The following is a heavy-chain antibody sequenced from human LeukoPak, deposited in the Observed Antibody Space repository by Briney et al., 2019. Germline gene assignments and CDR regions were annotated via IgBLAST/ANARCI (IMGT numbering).Heavy chain of an antibody. CDR1: GFTVSSNY. Sequence: GGSLRLSCAASGFTVSSNYMSWVRQAPGKGLEWVSVIYSGGRTSYADSVKGRFTISRDNSKNTLYLQMDSLRAEDTAVYHCARHRAVGYYNSGGHVIFDYWGPGTLVTVS. J-gene: IGHJ4*02. D-gene: IGHD2-8*01. V-gene: IGHV3-53*01. CDR3: ARHRAVGYYNSGGHVIFDY. CDR2: IYSGGRT.